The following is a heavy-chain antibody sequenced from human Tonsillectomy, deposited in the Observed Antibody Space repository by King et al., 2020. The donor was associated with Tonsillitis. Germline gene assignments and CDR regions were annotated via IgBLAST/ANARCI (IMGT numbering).Heavy chain of an antibody. J-gene: IGHJ4*02. V-gene: IGHV3-9*01. CDR3: AKVAGSLTTVAYFDY. CDR2: SSWNSGTI. D-gene: IGHD4-23*01. CDR1: GFTFDDYA. Sequence: VQLVESGGGLVQPGRSLRLSCAASGFTFDDYAMHWVRQAPGKGLEWVSGSSWNSGTIGYADSVKGRVTISRDNAKNSLYLQMNSLRPDDTALYYCAKVAGSLTTVAYFDYWGQGTLVTVSS.